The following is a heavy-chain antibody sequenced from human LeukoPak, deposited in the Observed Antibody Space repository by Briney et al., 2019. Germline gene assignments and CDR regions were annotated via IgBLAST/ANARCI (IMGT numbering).Heavy chain of an antibody. V-gene: IGHV4-61*09. J-gene: IGHJ6*04. CDR1: GDSLTSGSRY. Sequence: SESLSLTCTVSGDSLTSGSRYWSWIRQPAGKGLEWIGHFYSSTRTTYNPSLESRVTISGDTAKNQFSLKLDSVTAADTAVYFCARCMSELDYGDYAYYYHMDVWGKGTTVTVSS. CDR3: ARCMSELDYGDYAYYYHMDV. D-gene: IGHD4-17*01. CDR2: FYSSTRT.